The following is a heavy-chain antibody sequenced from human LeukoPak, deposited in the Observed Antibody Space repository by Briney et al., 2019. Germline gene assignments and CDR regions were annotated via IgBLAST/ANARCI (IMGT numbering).Heavy chain of an antibody. CDR2: IYYSGST. CDR1: GGSISSYY. V-gene: IGHV4-59*08. D-gene: IGHD5-12*01. J-gene: IGHJ5*02. CDR3: ARGRSPGYSAHDGIDP. Sequence: SETLSLTCTVSGGSISSYYWSWIRQPPGKGLEWIGYIYYSGSTNYNPSLKSRVTISVDTSKNQFSLKLSSVTASDTAVYFCARGRSPGYSAHDGIDPWGQGTLVTVSA.